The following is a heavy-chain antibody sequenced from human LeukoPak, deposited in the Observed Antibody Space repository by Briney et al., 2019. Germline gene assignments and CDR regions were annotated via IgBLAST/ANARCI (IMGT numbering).Heavy chain of an antibody. CDR3: ARSSGYGDYVQADY. Sequence: PSETLSLTCTVSGGSISSYYWSWIRQPAGKGLEWIGRIYTSGSTNYNPSLKSRVTMSVDTSKNQFSLKLSSVTAADTAVYYCARSSGYGDYVQADYWGQGTLVTVSS. J-gene: IGHJ4*02. CDR2: IYTSGST. V-gene: IGHV4-4*07. CDR1: GGSISSYY. D-gene: IGHD4-17*01.